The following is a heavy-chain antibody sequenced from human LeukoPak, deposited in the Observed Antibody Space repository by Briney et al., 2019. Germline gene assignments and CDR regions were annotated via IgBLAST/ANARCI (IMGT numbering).Heavy chain of an antibody. J-gene: IGHJ4*02. D-gene: IGHD3-22*01. V-gene: IGHV4-39*01. CDR2: IYYSGST. CDR3: ASGHYDSSGYYYPFDY. CDR1: GGSIRSSSYY. Sequence: SETLSLTCTVSGGSIRSSSYYWGGLRQPPGKGLEWIGSIYYSGSTYYNPSLKSRVTISVDTSKNQVSLRLSSVTAADTAVYYCASGHYDSSGYYYPFDYRGQGTLVTVSS.